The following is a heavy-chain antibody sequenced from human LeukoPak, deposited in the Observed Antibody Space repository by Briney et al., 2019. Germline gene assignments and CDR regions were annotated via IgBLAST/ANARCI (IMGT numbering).Heavy chain of an antibody. CDR3: ASGQGVVVPAAGYYFDY. CDR2: ISAYNGNT. V-gene: IGHV1-18*01. J-gene: IGHJ4*02. Sequence: ASVKVSCKASGYTFTSYGISWVRQAPGQGLEWMGWISAYNGNTNYAQKLQGRVTMTTDTSTSTAYMELRSLRSDDTAVYYCASGQGVVVPAAGYYFDYWGQGTLVTVSS. CDR1: GYTFTSYG. D-gene: IGHD2-2*01.